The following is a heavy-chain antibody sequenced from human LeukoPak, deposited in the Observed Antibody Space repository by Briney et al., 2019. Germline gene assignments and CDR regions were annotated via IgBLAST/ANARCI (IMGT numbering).Heavy chain of an antibody. CDR3: ARNFDYWGAFDI. CDR2: IYYSGST. Sequence: SETLSLTCTVSGGSISSSSYYWGWIRQPPGKGLEWIGSIYYSGSTYYNPSLKSRVTISVDTSKNQFSLKLSSVTAADTAVYFCARNFDYWGAFDIWGQGTTVTVS. CDR1: GGSISSSSYY. D-gene: IGHD3-3*01. J-gene: IGHJ3*02. V-gene: IGHV4-39*01.